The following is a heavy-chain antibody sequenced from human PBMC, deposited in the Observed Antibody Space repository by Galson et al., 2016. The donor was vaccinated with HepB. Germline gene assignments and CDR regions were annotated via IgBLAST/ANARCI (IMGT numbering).Heavy chain of an antibody. V-gene: IGHV3-53*01. CDR1: GLTVSSNY. J-gene: IGHJ3*02. Sequence: SLRLSCAASGLTVSSNYMSWVRQAPGKGLEWVSVLYSGGTTYYAESVKGRFTISRDDSKNTLYLQMNSLRAEDTAVYYCVRWSYSAFDIWGQGTMVTVSS. D-gene: IGHD1-26*01. CDR3: VRWSYSAFDI. CDR2: LYSGGTT.